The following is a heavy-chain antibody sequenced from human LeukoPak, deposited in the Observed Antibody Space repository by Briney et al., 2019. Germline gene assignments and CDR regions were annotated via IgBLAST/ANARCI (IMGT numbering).Heavy chain of an antibody. CDR2: IYPVDSDT. V-gene: IGHV5-51*01. CDR3: ARRGSGWYVDY. CDR1: GYTFTSYW. Sequence: GEPLQISCQGPGYTFTSYWIGWVREMPAKGLEWMGIIYPVDSDTRYSPSFQGQVSISVDKSISTPYLQWSSLKASDTAMYYCARRGSGWYVDYWGQGTLVSDSS. D-gene: IGHD6-19*01. J-gene: IGHJ4*02.